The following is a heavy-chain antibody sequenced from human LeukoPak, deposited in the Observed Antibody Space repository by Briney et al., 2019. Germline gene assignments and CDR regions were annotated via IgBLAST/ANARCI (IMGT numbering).Heavy chain of an antibody. V-gene: IGHV3-74*01. CDR2: IDTDGSFT. Sequence: GGSLRLSCAASGFTFSSYWMHWVRQAPGKGLVWVSRIDTDGSFTSYADSVRGRFTISRDNAKNTLYLQMSSLRAEDTAVYYCVRGTVGAPGNDYWGQGTLVTVSS. J-gene: IGHJ4*02. D-gene: IGHD1-26*01. CDR1: GFTFSSYW. CDR3: VRGTVGAPGNDY.